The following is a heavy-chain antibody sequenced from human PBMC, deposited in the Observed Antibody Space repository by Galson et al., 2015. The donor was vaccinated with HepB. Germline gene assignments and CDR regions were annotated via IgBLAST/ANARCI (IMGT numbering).Heavy chain of an antibody. V-gene: IGHV3-30*18. CDR2: ISYDGSNK. J-gene: IGHJ4*02. D-gene: IGHD2-15*01. Sequence: SLRLSCAASGFTFSSYGMHWVRQAPGKGLEWVAVISYDGSNKYYADSVKGRFTISRDNSKNTLYLQMNSLRAEDTAVYYCAKDRGIVVVVAAIVWGQGTLVTVSS. CDR3: AKDRGIVVVVAAIV. CDR1: GFTFSSYG.